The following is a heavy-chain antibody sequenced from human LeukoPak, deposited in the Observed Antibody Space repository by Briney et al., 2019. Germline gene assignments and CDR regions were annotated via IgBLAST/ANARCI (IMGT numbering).Heavy chain of an antibody. CDR2: INPNSGGT. Sequence: ASVNVSCKASGYTFTGYYMHWVRQAPGQGLEWMGWINPNSGGTNYAQKFQGRVTMTRDTSISTAYMELSRLRSDDTAVYYCARALRSGYSFGYMDVWGKGTTVTVSS. D-gene: IGHD3-3*01. CDR3: ARALRSGYSFGYMDV. V-gene: IGHV1-2*02. J-gene: IGHJ6*03. CDR1: GYTFTGYY.